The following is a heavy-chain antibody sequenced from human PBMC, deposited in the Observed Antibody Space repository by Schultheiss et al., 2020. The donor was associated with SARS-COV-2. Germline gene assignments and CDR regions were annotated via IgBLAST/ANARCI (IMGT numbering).Heavy chain of an antibody. CDR1: GFTLSNYY. J-gene: IGHJ4*02. CDR2: VYPGGGT. CDR3: ARDRGNFNYHFDF. D-gene: IGHD1-26*01. Sequence: GGSLRLSCTASGFTLSNYYMSWVRQAPGKGLEWVSVVYPGGGTYYADSVKGRLTMSRDNSVNTLYLHMSSLRADDTAVYYCARDRGNFNYHFDFWGQGTLVTVSS. V-gene: IGHV3-66*01.